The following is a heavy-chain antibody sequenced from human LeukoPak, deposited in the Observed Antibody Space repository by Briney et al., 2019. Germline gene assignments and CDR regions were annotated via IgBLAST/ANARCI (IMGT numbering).Heavy chain of an antibody. D-gene: IGHD3-3*01. Sequence: PSQTLSLTCTVSGGSISSGGYGWSWIRQHPGKGLEWIGYIYYSGSTYYNPSLKSRVTISVDTSKNQFSLKLSSVTAADTAVYYCARVNYDFWSGYYGRWNWFDPWGQGTLVTVSS. J-gene: IGHJ5*02. CDR3: ARVNYDFWSGYYGRWNWFDP. CDR1: GGSISSGGYG. CDR2: IYYSGST. V-gene: IGHV4-31*03.